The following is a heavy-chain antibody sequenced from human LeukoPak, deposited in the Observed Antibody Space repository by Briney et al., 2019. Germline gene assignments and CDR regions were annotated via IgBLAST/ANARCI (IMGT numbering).Heavy chain of an antibody. CDR3: TRPRSRYCSGGSCYSRLDY. D-gene: IGHD2-15*01. CDR2: IRSKAYGWTT. Sequence: GGSLRLSCTASGFTFGDYAMSWFRQAPGKGLEWVGFIRSKAYGWTTEYAASVKGRFTISRDDSKSIAYLQMNSLKTEDTAVYYCTRPRSRYCSGGSCYSRLDYWGQGTLVTVSS. CDR1: GFTFGDYA. V-gene: IGHV3-49*03. J-gene: IGHJ4*02.